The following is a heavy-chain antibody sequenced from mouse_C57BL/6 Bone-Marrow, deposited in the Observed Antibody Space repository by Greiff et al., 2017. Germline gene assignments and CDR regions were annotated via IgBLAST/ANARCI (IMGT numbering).Heavy chain of an antibody. Sequence: VKLVESGAELVRPGTSVKMSCKASGYTFTNYWIGWAKQRPGHGLEWIGDIYPGGGYTNYNEKFKGKATLTADKSSSTAYMQFSSLTSEDSAIYYCARLDGDYAYFDVWGTGTTVTVSS. CDR2: IYPGGGYT. J-gene: IGHJ1*03. CDR1: GYTFTNYW. V-gene: IGHV1-63*01. D-gene: IGHD2-13*01. CDR3: ARLDGDYAYFDV.